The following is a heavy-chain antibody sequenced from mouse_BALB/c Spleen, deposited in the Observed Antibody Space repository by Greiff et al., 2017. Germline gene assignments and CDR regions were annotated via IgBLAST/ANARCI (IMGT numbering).Heavy chain of an antibody. J-gene: IGHJ4*01. Sequence: EVKVVESGGGLVQPGGSRKLSCAASGFTFSSFGMHWVRQAPEKGLEWVAYISSGSSTIYYADTVKGRFTISRDNPKNTLFLQMTSLRSEDTAMYYCARRGYYYAMDYWGQGTSVTVAS. V-gene: IGHV5-17*02. CDR1: GFTFSSFG. D-gene: IGHD3-1*01. CDR2: ISSGSSTI. CDR3: ARRGYYYAMDY.